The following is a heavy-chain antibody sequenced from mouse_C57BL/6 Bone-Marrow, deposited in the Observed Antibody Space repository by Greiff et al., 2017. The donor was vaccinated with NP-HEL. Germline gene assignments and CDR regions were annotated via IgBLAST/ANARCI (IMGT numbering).Heavy chain of an antibody. CDR1: GYTFTSYW. CDR3: ARGGYNSDY. J-gene: IGHJ2*01. CDR2: IHPNSGST. V-gene: IGHV1-64*01. D-gene: IGHD2-2*01. Sequence: QVQLQQPGAELVKPGASVKLSCKASGYTFTSYWMHWVKQRPGQGLEWIGMIHPNSGSTNYNEKLKSKATLTVYKSSSTAYMQLSSLTSEDSAVYYCARGGYNSDYWGQGTTLTVSS.